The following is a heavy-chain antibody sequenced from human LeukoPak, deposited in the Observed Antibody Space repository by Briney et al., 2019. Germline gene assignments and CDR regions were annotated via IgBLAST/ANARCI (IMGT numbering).Heavy chain of an antibody. Sequence: SETLSLTCTISGGSVSDYYWSWIRQSPGKGLEWIGYIYYTGSTTYNPSLKSRVTMSADTSKNQFSLNLNSVTAADTAVYYCARAGPLYYDILTGYLINNWFDPWGQGTLVTVSS. D-gene: IGHD3-9*01. CDR3: ARAGPLYYDILTGYLINNWFDP. J-gene: IGHJ5*02. CDR2: IYYTGST. CDR1: GGSVSDYY. V-gene: IGHV4-59*08.